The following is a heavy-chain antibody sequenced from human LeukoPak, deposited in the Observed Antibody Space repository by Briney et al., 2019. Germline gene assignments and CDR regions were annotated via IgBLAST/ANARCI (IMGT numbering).Heavy chain of an antibody. CDR3: ARAPYYYDSSGPIDY. Sequence: ASVKVSCKASGHPLTTYGISWVRQAPGQGLEWMGWINPHSGGTNSAQMFQGRVTMTRDTSISTAYMELSRLRSDDTAVYYCARAPYYYDSSGPIDYWGQGTLVTVSS. D-gene: IGHD3-22*01. CDR1: GHPLTTYG. V-gene: IGHV1-2*02. J-gene: IGHJ4*02. CDR2: INPHSGGT.